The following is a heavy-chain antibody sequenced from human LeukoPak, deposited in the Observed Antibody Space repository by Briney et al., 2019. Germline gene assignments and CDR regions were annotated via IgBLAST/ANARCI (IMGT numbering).Heavy chain of an antibody. J-gene: IGHJ3*02. CDR1: GFTFNNYW. D-gene: IGHD2-2*01. V-gene: IGHV3-21*01. Sequence: GGSLRLSCAASGFTFNNYWMNWVRQAPGKGLEWVSSISSSSRYIYYADSVKGRFTISRDNSKNSLYLQMNSLRSEDTAVYYCAREVCCSSTTFFGGFDIWGQGTLVTVSS. CDR3: AREVCCSSTTFFGGFDI. CDR2: ISSSSRYI.